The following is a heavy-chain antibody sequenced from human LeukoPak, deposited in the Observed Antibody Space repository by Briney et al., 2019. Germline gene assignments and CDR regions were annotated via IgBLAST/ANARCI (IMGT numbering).Heavy chain of an antibody. Sequence: SETLSLTCTVSGDSISSGGYYWSWIRQHLGKGLEWIGYIHYSGSTYHNPSLKSRVTISVDTSKNQFSLKLSSVTAADTAVYYCASDSGYDEIDYWGQGTLVTVSS. D-gene: IGHD5-12*01. J-gene: IGHJ4*02. CDR1: GDSISSGGYY. CDR3: ASDSGYDEIDY. V-gene: IGHV4-31*03. CDR2: IHYSGST.